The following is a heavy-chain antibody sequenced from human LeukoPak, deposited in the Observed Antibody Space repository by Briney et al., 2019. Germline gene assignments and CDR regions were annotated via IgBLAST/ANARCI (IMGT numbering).Heavy chain of an antibody. CDR3: AREGRYRYGYNEYHLYMDI. V-gene: IGHV4-4*02. Sequence: SETLSLTCAVSGGSVSSSNWWNWVRQPPGKGLEWIGEIYHGGSTNYNPSLRGRVTISVDTPKNQFSLKLSSVTAAETAVYYCAREGRYRYGYNEYHLYMDIWGKGTTVTVSS. D-gene: IGHD5-18*01. CDR2: IYHGGST. J-gene: IGHJ6*03. CDR1: GGSVSSSNW.